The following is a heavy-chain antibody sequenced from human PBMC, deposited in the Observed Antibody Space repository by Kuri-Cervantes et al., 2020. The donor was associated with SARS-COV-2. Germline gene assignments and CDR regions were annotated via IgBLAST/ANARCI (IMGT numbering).Heavy chain of an antibody. V-gene: IGHV1-18*01. Sequence: ASVKVSCKASGYTFTSYGISWVRQAPGQGLEWMGWISTDNGNTNYAQKLQGRVTMTTDTSTSTAYMELRSLRSDDTAVYYCARMNGGYAVNYYYYYMDVWGKGTRVTVSS. D-gene: IGHD5-12*01. CDR2: ISTDNGNT. CDR1: GYTFTSYG. J-gene: IGHJ6*03. CDR3: ARMNGGYAVNYYYYYMDV.